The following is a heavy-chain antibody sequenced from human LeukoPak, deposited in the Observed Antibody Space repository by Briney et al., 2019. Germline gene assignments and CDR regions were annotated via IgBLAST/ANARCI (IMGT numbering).Heavy chain of an antibody. CDR1: GFTFDDYG. D-gene: IGHD3-3*01. V-gene: IGHV3-20*04. J-gene: IGHJ3*02. CDR2: INWNGGST. CDR3: ARGGYDFWSGYYAVDAFDI. Sequence: PGGSLRLSCAASGFTFDDYGMSWFRQAPGKGLEWVSGINWNGGSTGYADSVKGRFTISRDNAKNSLYLQLNSLSAEDTALYYCARGGYDFWSGYYAVDAFDIWGQGTMVTVSS.